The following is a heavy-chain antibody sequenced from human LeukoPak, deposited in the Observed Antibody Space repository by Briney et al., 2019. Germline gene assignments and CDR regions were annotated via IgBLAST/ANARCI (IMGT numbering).Heavy chain of an antibody. CDR1: GGSISSGDYY. D-gene: IGHD2-2*01. CDR2: IYYSGST. CDR3: ARGYCSSTSCYGGFDY. Sequence: SQTLSLTCTVSGGSISSGDYYWSWIRQPPGKGLEWIGYIYYSGSTYYKPSLKSRVTISVDTSKNQFSLKLSSVTAADTAVYYCARGYCSSTSCYGGFDYWGQGTLVTVSS. J-gene: IGHJ4*02. V-gene: IGHV4-30-4*08.